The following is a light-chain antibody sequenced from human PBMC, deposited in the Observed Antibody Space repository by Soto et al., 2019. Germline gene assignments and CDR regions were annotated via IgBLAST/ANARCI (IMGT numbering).Light chain of an antibody. CDR1: QSVSSN. V-gene: IGKV3-15*01. CDR2: GTS. Sequence: EIVMTQSPATLSVSPGERATLSCRASQSVSSNLAWYQQKPGQAPRLLIYGTSTRATDIPARFSGSGSGTEFTLTISSLQSEDFAVYYCQQYIDWPPKHTFGQGTKVQIK. CDR3: QQYIDWPPKHT. J-gene: IGKJ2*01.